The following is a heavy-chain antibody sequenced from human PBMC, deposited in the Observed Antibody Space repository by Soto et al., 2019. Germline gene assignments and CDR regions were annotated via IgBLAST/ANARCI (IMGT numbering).Heavy chain of an antibody. D-gene: IGHD6-13*01. Sequence: EASVKVSCKASGYTFTSYGISWVRQAPGQGLEWMGWISAYNGNTNYAQKLQGRVTMTTDTSTSTAYMELRSLRSDDTAVYYCARDNIADTLSGFDPWGQGTLVTVSS. J-gene: IGHJ5*02. CDR3: ARDNIADTLSGFDP. V-gene: IGHV1-18*01. CDR1: GYTFTSYG. CDR2: ISAYNGNT.